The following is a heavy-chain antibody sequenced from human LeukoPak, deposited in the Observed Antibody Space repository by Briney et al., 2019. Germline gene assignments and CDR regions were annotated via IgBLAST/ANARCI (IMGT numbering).Heavy chain of an antibody. J-gene: IGHJ4*02. Sequence: SETLSLTCTVSGGSISSYYWSWIRQPPGKGLEWIGYIYYSGSTNYNPSLKSRVTISVDTSKNQFSLKLSSVTAADTAVYYCARHCSRSGGSCYRSYYFDYWGQGTLVTVSS. D-gene: IGHD2-15*01. CDR2: IYYSGST. CDR1: GGSISSYY. V-gene: IGHV4-59*08. CDR3: ARHCSRSGGSCYRSYYFDY.